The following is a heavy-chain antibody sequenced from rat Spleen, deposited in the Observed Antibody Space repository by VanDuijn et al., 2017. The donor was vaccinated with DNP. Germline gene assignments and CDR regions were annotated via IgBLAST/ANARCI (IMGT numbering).Heavy chain of an antibody. D-gene: IGHD1-2*01. V-gene: IGHV3-1*01. Sequence: EVQLQESGSGLVKPSQSLSLTCSVTGYSITSNYWGWIRKFPGNKMEYIGHISYSGSTNYNPSLKSRISITRDTSKNLFFLQLNSVTTEDTATYFCARRGYSSYIHFDYWGQGVMVTVSS. CDR3: ARRGYSSYIHFDY. CDR2: ISYSGST. CDR1: GYSITSNY. J-gene: IGHJ2*01.